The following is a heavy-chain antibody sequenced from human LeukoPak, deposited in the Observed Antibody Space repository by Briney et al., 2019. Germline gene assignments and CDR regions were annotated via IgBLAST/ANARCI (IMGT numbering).Heavy chain of an antibody. CDR1: GFNFRSHG. D-gene: IGHD1-1*01. J-gene: IGHJ6*03. CDR3: AKDRTTGTMYYYYMDV. Sequence: GGCLILSCAASGFNFRSHGMDWGRQAPGKGLELVAVISYDGSNKYYADSVKGRFTISRDNSKNTLYLQMNSLRAEDTGVYYCAKDRTTGTMYYYYMDVWGKGTTVTVSS. CDR2: ISYDGSNK. V-gene: IGHV3-30*18.